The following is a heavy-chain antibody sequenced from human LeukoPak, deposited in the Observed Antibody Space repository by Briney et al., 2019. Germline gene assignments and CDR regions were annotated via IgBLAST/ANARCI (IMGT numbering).Heavy chain of an antibody. J-gene: IGHJ4*02. CDR1: GGSISPYY. CDR2: IYYSGST. CDR3: ARGRGYFDY. V-gene: IGHV4-59*01. Sequence: PTETLSLTCTVSGGSISPYYWSWIRQPPGKGLEWIGYIYYSGSTNYNPSLKSRVTVSVDTSKKQFSLKLNSVTAADTAVYYCARGRGYFDYWGQGTLVTVFS.